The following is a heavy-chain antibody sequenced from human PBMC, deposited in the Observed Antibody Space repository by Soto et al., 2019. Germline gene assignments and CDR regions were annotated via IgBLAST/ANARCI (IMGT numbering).Heavy chain of an antibody. V-gene: IGHV3-74*01. J-gene: IGHJ3*02. CDR1: EFTFSSYW. D-gene: IGHD2-15*01. Sequence: GGLLRLSCAASEFTFSSYWMHWVRQAPGKGLVWVSRINSDGSNTNYADSVKGRFTISRDNAKNTLYLQMNSLRAEDTAVYYCRACSGGSCRDAFDIWGRGTMVTVS. CDR2: INSDGSNT. CDR3: RACSGGSCRDAFDI.